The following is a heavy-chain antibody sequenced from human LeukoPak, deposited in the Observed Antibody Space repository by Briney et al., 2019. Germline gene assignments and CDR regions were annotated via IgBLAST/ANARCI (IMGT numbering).Heavy chain of an antibody. CDR3: ARSNDSGGNHYCY. V-gene: IGHV4-34*01. J-gene: IGHJ4*02. CDR2: INHSGST. CDR1: GGSFSGYY. Sequence: SETLSLTCAVYGGSFSGYYWSWIRQPPGKGLEWIGEINHSGSTNYNPSLKSRVTISVDTSKNQFSLKLSSVTAADTAVYYCARSNDSGGNHYCYWGQGTLVTVSS. D-gene: IGHD4-23*01.